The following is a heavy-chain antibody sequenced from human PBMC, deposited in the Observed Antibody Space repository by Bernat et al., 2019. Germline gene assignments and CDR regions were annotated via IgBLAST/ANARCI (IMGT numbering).Heavy chain of an antibody. Sequence: QVQLVQSGAEVKKPGASVKVSCKASGYTFTGYYMHWVRQAPGQGLEWMGWINPNSGGTNYAQKCQGWVTMTSDTSISTAYMELSRLRSDDTAVYYCARAMATIGDNYYYYGMDVWGQGTTVTVSS. CDR3: ARAMATIGDNYYYYGMDV. D-gene: IGHD5-24*01. J-gene: IGHJ6*02. CDR2: INPNSGGT. CDR1: GYTFTGYY. V-gene: IGHV1-2*04.